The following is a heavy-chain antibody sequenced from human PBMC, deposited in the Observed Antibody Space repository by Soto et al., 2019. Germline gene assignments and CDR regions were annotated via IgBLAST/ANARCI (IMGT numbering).Heavy chain of an antibody. D-gene: IGHD3-22*01. CDR1: GFTFSSYA. Sequence: GGSLRLSCSASGFTFSSYAMHWVRQAPGKGLEYVSAISSNGGSTYYADSVKGRFTISRDNSKNTLYLQMSSLRAEDTAVYYCVKGPMYYYDSSGYYPFDYWGQGTLVTVSS. CDR3: VKGPMYYYDSSGYYPFDY. CDR2: ISSNGGST. J-gene: IGHJ4*02. V-gene: IGHV3-64D*06.